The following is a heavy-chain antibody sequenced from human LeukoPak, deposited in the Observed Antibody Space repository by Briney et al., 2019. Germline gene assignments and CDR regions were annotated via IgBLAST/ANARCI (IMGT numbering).Heavy chain of an antibody. Sequence: VASMKVSCKAFGYSFTGYHLHWVRQAPRQGLEWMGWVNPKTGGTNYARKFQGRVTMTRDTSINTVNMELSRLTSDDTAVYYCAREFSSKLEWLAYVTGDDAFDVWGQGTMITVS. CDR2: VNPKTGGT. V-gene: IGHV1-2*02. D-gene: IGHD3-3*01. J-gene: IGHJ3*01. CDR1: GYSFTGYH. CDR3: AREFSSKLEWLAYVTGDDAFDV.